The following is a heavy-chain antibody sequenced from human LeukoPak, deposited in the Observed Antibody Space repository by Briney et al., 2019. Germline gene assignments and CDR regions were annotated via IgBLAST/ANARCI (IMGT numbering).Heavy chain of an antibody. CDR2: ITNDGRNK. Sequence: PGGSLRLSCAASGFTFSSYGMHWVRQAPGKGLEWVADITNDGRNKYYADSVKGRFTISRDNSRNSLYLQMNSLRAEDTAVYYCAKYIGERVVASGGFDYRGQGALVTVSS. V-gene: IGHV3-30*18. D-gene: IGHD1-26*01. CDR3: AKYIGERVVASGGFDY. J-gene: IGHJ4*02. CDR1: GFTFSSYG.